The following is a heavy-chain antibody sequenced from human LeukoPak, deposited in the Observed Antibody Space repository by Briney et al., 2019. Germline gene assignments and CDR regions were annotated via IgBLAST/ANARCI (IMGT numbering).Heavy chain of an antibody. Sequence: ASVKASCKASGYTFTGYYMHWVRQAPGQGLEWMGWINPNGGGTNYAQKFQVRVTMTRATSISTAYMELSRLRSDDTAVYYCARICSSTSSVGSWGQGTLVTVSS. V-gene: IGHV1-2*02. CDR3: ARICSSTSSVGS. D-gene: IGHD2-2*01. J-gene: IGHJ5*02. CDR1: GYTFTGYY. CDR2: INPNGGGT.